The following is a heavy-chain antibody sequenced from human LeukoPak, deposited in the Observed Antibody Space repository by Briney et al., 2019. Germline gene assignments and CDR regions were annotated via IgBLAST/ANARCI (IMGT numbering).Heavy chain of an antibody. V-gene: IGHV1-69*04. J-gene: IGHJ4*02. D-gene: IGHD3-22*01. CDR1: GGTFSSYA. CDR2: IIPILGIA. Sequence: SVKVSCKASGGTFSSYAISWVRQAPGQGLEWMGRIIPILGIANYAQKFQGRVTITADKSTSTAYMELSSLRSEDTAAYYCARAIYYDSSGYYYVSHFDYWGQGTLVTVSS. CDR3: ARAIYYDSSGYYYVSHFDY.